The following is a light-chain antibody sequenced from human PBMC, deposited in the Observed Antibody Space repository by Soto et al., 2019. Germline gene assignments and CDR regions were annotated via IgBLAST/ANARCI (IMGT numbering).Light chain of an antibody. V-gene: IGKV1-39*01. CDR3: QQSYSTPFT. Sequence: DIPMTQSPSSLSASVGDRVTITCRASQSISSYLNWYQQKPGKAPKLLIYAASSLQSGVPSRFSGSGSGTHFTLTISSLQPEDFATYYCQQSYSTPFTFGPGTKGDIK. CDR1: QSISSY. CDR2: AAS. J-gene: IGKJ3*01.